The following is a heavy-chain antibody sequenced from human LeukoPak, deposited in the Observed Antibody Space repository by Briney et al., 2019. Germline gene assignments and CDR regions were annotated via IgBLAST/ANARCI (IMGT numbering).Heavy chain of an antibody. V-gene: IGHV4-59*01. CDR2: IYYSGST. CDR3: AREGGDSSGYYSFDY. D-gene: IGHD3-22*01. Sequence: SETLSLTCTVSGGSISSYYWSWIRQPPGKGLEWIGYIYYSGSTNYNPSLKSRVTISVDTSKNQFSLKLSSVTAADTAVYYCAREGGDSSGYYSFDYWGQGTLVTVSS. J-gene: IGHJ4*02. CDR1: GGSISSYY.